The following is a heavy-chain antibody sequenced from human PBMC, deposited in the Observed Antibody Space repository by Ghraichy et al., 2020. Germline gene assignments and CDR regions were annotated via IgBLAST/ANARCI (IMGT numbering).Heavy chain of an antibody. V-gene: IGHV4-39*01. CDR1: GGSISSSSYY. Sequence: SDTLSLTCTVSGGSISSSSYYWGWIRQSPGKGLEWIGSIYYSGSTYYNPSLKSRVTISVDTSKNQFSLKLSSVTAADTAVYYCARRPYYYYMDVWGKGTTVTVSS. CDR2: IYYSGST. J-gene: IGHJ6*03. CDR3: ARRPYYYYMDV.